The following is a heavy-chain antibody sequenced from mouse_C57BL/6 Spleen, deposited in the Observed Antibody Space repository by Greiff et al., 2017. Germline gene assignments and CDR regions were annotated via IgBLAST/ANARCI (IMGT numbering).Heavy chain of an antibody. D-gene: IGHD1-1*01. V-gene: IGHV1-26*01. CDR1: GYTFTDYY. Sequence: EVQLQQSGPELVKPGASVKISCKASGYTFTDYYMNWVKQSHGKSLEWIGDINPNNGGTSYNQKFKGKATLTVDKSSSTAYMELRSLTSEDSAVYYCARSPFYYYGSVDYWGQGTTLTVSS. CDR3: ARSPFYYYGSVDY. CDR2: INPNNGGT. J-gene: IGHJ2*01.